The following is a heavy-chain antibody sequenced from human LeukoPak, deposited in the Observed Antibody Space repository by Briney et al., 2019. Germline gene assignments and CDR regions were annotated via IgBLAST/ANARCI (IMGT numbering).Heavy chain of an antibody. D-gene: IGHD6-13*01. J-gene: IGHJ5*02. V-gene: IGHV3-7*01. CDR3: AREISSWYRSEGRFDP. CDR2: IKQDGSEK. Sequence: GGSLRLSCAASGFTFSSYWMTRVRQAPGKGLEWVANIKQDGSEKYYVDSVNGRFTISRDNAKNSLYLQMNSLRAEDTAVYYCAREISSWYRSEGRFDPWGQGTLVTVSS. CDR1: GFTFSSYW.